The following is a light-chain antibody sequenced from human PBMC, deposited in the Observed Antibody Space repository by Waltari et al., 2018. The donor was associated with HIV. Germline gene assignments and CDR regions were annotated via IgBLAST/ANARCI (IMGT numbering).Light chain of an antibody. J-gene: IGLJ2*01. V-gene: IGLV1-51*02. CDR1: SSNIGNNY. CDR3: GTWDTSLSAVL. Sequence: QSVLTQPPSVSAAPGQKVTISCSGSSSNIGNNYVPWYQQLPGTTPKLLIYENNKRPSGIPDRFSGSKSGTSATLGVTGLQTGDEADYYCGTWDTSLSAVLFGGGTKLTVL. CDR2: ENN.